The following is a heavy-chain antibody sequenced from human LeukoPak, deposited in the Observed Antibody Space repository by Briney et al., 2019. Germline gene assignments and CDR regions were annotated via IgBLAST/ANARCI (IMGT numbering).Heavy chain of an antibody. CDR3: ARGLFGSSYSSGWYLMGY. D-gene: IGHD6-19*01. CDR2: ISSNGGTT. Sequence: GGSLRLSCAASGFTFSSYAMHWVRQAPGKGLEHVSSISSNGGTTYYANSVKGRFTISRDNSKNTLYRQMGSLRAEDTAVYYCARGLFGSSYSSGWYLMGYWGQGTLVPVSS. V-gene: IGHV3-64*01. CDR1: GFTFSSYA. J-gene: IGHJ4*02.